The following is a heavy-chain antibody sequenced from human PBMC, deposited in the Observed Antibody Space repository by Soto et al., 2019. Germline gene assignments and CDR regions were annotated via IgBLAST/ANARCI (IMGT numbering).Heavy chain of an antibody. V-gene: IGHV1-2*02. CDR3: ARDREYYGGNPVAFDI. Sequence: ASVKVSCKASGYTFTGYYMHWVRQAPGQGLEWMGWINPNSGGTNYAQKFQGRVTMTRDTSISTAYMELSRLRSDDTAVYYCARDREYYGGNPVAFDIWGQGTMVTVSS. CDR2: INPNSGGT. D-gene: IGHD4-17*01. CDR1: GYTFTGYY. J-gene: IGHJ3*02.